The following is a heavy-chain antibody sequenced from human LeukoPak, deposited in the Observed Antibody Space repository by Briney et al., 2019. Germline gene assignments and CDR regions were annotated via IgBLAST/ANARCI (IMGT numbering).Heavy chain of an antibody. CDR1: GGSISSYY. V-gene: IGHV4-59*01. D-gene: IGHD6-19*01. J-gene: IGHJ2*01. Sequence: SETLSLTCTVSGGSISSYYWSWIRQPPGKGLEWIGYIYNSGRTNYNPSPKSRVTISVDTSKNQFSLRLTSVTAADTAVYYCVIDPGSSGYWYFDLWGRGTLVTVSS. CDR2: IYNSGRT. CDR3: VIDPGSSGYWYFDL.